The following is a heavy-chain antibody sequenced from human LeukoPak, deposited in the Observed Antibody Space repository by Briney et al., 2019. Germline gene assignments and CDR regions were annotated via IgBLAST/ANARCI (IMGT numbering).Heavy chain of an antibody. V-gene: IGHV1-2*02. CDR1: AYTFTAFY. CDR2: INLKRGVT. J-gene: IGHJ4*02. CDR3: ASPSLQYCSSISCSGAYYLDL. Sequence: ASVKVSCTASAYTFTAFYMHWVRKAPGQGLEWMGWINLKRGVTNSAQKFQGRVTMTRDTSISAASLELSGLTYDDTAVYFCASPSLQYCSSISCSGAYYLDLWGQGTLVTISS. D-gene: IGHD2-2*01.